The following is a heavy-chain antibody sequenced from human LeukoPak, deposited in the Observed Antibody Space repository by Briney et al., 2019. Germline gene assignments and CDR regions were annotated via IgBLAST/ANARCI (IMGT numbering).Heavy chain of an antibody. V-gene: IGHV3-66*01. CDR2: INSGGTT. CDR3: ARYAGSD. Sequence: PGGSLRLSCAASGFTVSSNFMSWVRQAPGKGLEWVSVINSGGTTYYADSVKGRFTISRDNSKNTLYLQMDSLRAEDTAVYYCARYAGSDWGQETLVTVSS. CDR1: GFTVSSNF. D-gene: IGHD1-14*01. J-gene: IGHJ4*02.